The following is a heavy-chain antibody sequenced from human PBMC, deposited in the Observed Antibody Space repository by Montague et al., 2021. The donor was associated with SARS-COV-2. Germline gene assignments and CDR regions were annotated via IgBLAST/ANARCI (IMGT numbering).Heavy chain of an antibody. CDR3: AREVRGRIVVVIAIPYYYFDY. Sequence: TLSLTCTVSGGSISSGGYYWSWIRQHPGKGLEWIGYIYYSGSTNYNPSLKSRVTISVDTSKNQFSLKLSSVTAADTAVYYCAREVRGRIVVVIAIPYYYFDYWGQGTLVTVSS. V-gene: IGHV4-31*03. D-gene: IGHD2-21*01. CDR1: GGSISSGGYY. J-gene: IGHJ4*02. CDR2: IYYSGST.